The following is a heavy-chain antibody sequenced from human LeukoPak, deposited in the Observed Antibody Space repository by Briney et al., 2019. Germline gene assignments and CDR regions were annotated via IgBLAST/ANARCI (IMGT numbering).Heavy chain of an antibody. V-gene: IGHV1-46*01. D-gene: IGHD2-21*01. Sequence: GASVKVSCKASGYTFTSYYMHWVRQAPGQGLEWMGIINPSGGSTSYAQKFQGRATMTRDTSTSTVYMKLSSLRSEDKAVYYCARDCGWYAFDIWGQGTMVTVSS. CDR3: ARDCGWYAFDI. CDR2: INPSGGST. J-gene: IGHJ3*02. CDR1: GYTFTSYY.